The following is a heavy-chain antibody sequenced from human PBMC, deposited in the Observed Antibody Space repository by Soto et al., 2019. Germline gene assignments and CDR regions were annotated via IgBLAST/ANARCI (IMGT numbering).Heavy chain of an antibody. CDR1: GFTFSDHY. J-gene: IGHJ5*02. CDR3: ARVPLVAGPAAPRGWFDP. V-gene: IGHV3-72*01. CDR2: IRNKANSYAT. D-gene: IGHD2-2*01. Sequence: GGSLRLSCAASGFTFSDHYMDWVRQAPGKGLEWVGRIRNKANSYATEYAASVKGRFTISRDDSKNSLYLQMNSLRTEDTAVYYCARVPLVAGPAAPRGWFDPWGQGTLVTVSS.